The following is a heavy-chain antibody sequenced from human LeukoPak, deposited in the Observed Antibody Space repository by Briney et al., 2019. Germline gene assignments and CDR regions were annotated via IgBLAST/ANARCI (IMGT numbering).Heavy chain of an antibody. Sequence: SETLSLTCTVSGGSISSYYWSWIRQPAGKGLEWIGRIYTSGSTNYNPSLKSRVTMSVDTSKNQFSLKLSSVTAAGTAVYYCAGSYSCGSGRPFDYWGQGTLVTVFS. CDR1: GGSISSYY. J-gene: IGHJ4*02. CDR3: AGSYSCGSGRPFDY. CDR2: IYTSGST. V-gene: IGHV4-4*07. D-gene: IGHD3-10*01.